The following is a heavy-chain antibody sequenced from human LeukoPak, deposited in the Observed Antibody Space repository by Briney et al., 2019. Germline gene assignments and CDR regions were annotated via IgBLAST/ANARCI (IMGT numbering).Heavy chain of an antibody. CDR1: VYSISSASY. CDR2: IYHSGSP. D-gene: IGHD3-3*01. CDR3: AKPISSQGYFGVVID. V-gene: IGHV4-38-2*01. J-gene: IGHJ4*02. Sequence: SETLSLTCAVSVYSISSASYWGWIRQPPGKGLDWIGNIYHSGSPYYNPSPKSRVTISVDTPKNHLSLKLSSVTAADSAVYYCAKPISSQGYFGVVIDWGQGTLVTVSS.